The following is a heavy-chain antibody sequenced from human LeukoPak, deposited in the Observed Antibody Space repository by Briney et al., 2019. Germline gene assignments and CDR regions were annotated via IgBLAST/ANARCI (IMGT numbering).Heavy chain of an antibody. V-gene: IGHV3-9*01. CDR1: GFTFSSYE. CDR2: ISWNSGSI. CDR3: ATYGGPTIDY. Sequence: GGSLRLPCAASGFTFSSYEMNWVRQAPGKGLEWVSGISWNSGSIGYADSVKGRFTISRDNAKNSLYLQMNSLRAEDTALYYCATYGGPTIDYWGQGTLVTVSS. D-gene: IGHD4-23*01. J-gene: IGHJ4*02.